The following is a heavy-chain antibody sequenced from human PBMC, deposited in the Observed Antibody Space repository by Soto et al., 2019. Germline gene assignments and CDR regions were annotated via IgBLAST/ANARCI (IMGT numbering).Heavy chain of an antibody. CDR3: ARVGTYDYVWGSYRYTRGSYYFDY. CDR1: GGSFSGYY. Sequence: SETLSLTCAVYGGSFSGYYWSWIRQPPGKGLEWIGEINHSGSTNYNPSLKSRVTISVDTSKNQFSLKLGSVTAADTAVYYCARVGTYDYVWGSYRYTRGSYYFDYWGQGTLVTVSS. D-gene: IGHD3-16*02. J-gene: IGHJ4*02. V-gene: IGHV4-34*01. CDR2: INHSGST.